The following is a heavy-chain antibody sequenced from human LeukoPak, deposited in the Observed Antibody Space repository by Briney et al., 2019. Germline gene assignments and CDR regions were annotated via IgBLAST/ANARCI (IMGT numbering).Heavy chain of an antibody. J-gene: IGHJ3*02. CDR1: GVSINNYY. CDR2: VYYSGST. Sequence: NASETLSLTCSVSGVSINNYYWSWIREPPGRGLEWIGYVYYSGSTNYNPSLKSRVTISVDTSKNQFSLKLSSVTAADTAVYYCARSRGYSGYAYDAFDIWGQGTIVTVSS. V-gene: IGHV4-59*01. D-gene: IGHD5-12*01. CDR3: ARSRGYSGYAYDAFDI.